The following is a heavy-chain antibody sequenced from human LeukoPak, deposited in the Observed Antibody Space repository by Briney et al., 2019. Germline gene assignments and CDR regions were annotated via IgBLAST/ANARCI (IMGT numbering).Heavy chain of an antibody. Sequence: GRSMRLSCAASGFTFSSYAIAWVRQAPGKGLEWVSTVSNGGDGTYYADSVKGRFTISRDNSKNTLYLQMSSLRAEDTAVYYCAKVTTASSGRGSDYWGPGTLVTVSS. J-gene: IGHJ4*02. CDR3: AKVTTASSGRGSDY. V-gene: IGHV3-23*01. CDR2: VSNGGDGT. CDR1: GFTFSSYA. D-gene: IGHD2-15*01.